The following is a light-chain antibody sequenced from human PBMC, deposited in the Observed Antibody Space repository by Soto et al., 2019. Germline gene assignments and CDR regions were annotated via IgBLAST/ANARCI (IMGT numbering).Light chain of an antibody. CDR3: QQYNNWPIT. Sequence: IVLTQSPATLSLSPGKRATLSCRASQNVLSNLAWYQQKPGQAPRLLIYGASTRATGIPARFSGSGSGAEFTLSISSLQSEDFALYYCQQYNNWPITFGQGTRLEIK. CDR2: GAS. J-gene: IGKJ5*01. CDR1: QNVLSN. V-gene: IGKV3-15*01.